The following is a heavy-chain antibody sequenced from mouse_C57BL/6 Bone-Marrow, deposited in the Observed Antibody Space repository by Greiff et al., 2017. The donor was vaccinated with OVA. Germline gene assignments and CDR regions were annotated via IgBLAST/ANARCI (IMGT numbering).Heavy chain of an antibody. Sequence: EVKLVESGGGLVKPGGSLKLSCAASGFTFSSYTMSWVRQTPEKRLEWVATISGGGGNTYYPDSVKGRFTISRDNAKNTLYLQMSSLRSEDTAVYYCARQGTTVVAPAYWGQGTLVTVSA. CDR2: ISGGGGNT. D-gene: IGHD1-1*01. CDR1: GFTFSSYT. CDR3: ARQGTTVVAPAY. J-gene: IGHJ3*01. V-gene: IGHV5-9*04.